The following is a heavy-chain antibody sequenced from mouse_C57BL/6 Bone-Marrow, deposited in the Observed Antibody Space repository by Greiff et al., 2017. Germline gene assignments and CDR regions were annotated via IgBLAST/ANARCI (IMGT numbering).Heavy chain of an antibody. Sequence: VQGVESGAELAKPGASVKLSCKASGYTFTSYWMHWVKQRPGQGLEFGYINPSSGYTKYNQKFKDKATLTADKSSSTAYMQLSSLTYEDSAVYYCARGRALYAMDYWGQGTSVTVSS. CDR1: GYTFTSYW. CDR2: INPSSGYT. J-gene: IGHJ4*01. D-gene: IGHD3-1*01. CDR3: ARGRALYAMDY. V-gene: IGHV1-7*01.